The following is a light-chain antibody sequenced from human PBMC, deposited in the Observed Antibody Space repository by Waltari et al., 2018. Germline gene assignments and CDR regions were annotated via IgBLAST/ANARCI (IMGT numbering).Light chain of an antibody. Sequence: DIQLTQSPSSLSASEGDRVTITCRASQNIRSYLNWYQQSPGKAPNLLIYGASSLQSGIPSRFSGSGYGTDFTLTISSLQPEDFTTYYCQQGYTAPLTFGGGNKLEIK. J-gene: IGKJ4*01. V-gene: IGKV1-39*01. CDR1: QNIRSY. CDR3: QQGYTAPLT. CDR2: GAS.